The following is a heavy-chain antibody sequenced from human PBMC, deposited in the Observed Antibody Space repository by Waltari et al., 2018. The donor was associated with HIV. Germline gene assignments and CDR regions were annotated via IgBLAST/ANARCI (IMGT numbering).Heavy chain of an antibody. CDR2: IKSSTDGGTI. CDR3: TTDYWVVTAY. V-gene: IGHV3-15*01. D-gene: IGHD2-21*02. J-gene: IGHJ4*02. Sequence: EVQLVESGGGLVKPGGSLRLSCAASGLTFSDAWMNWARQAPGKGMEWVGRIKSSTDGGTIDDAGPVKGRFTISRDDSKNTLYLQMNSLKTEDTAVYFCTTDYWVVTAYWGQGTLVTVSS. CDR1: GLTFSDAW.